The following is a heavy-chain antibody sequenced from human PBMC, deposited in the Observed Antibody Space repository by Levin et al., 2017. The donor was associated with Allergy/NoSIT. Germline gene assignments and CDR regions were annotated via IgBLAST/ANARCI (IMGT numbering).Heavy chain of an antibody. CDR1: GGSISSYY. J-gene: IGHJ6*03. Sequence: GSLRLSCTVSGGSISSYYWSWIRQPPGKGLEWIGYIYYSGSTNYNPSLKSRVTISVDTSKNQFSLKLSSVTAADTAVYYCARGPGLWFGELHYYYYYMDGWGKGTTVTVSS. CDR2: IYYSGST. CDR3: ARGPGLWFGELHYYYYYMDG. D-gene: IGHD3-10*01. V-gene: IGHV4-59*01.